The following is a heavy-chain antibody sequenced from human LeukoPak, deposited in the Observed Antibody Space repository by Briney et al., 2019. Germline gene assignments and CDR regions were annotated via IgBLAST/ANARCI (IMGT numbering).Heavy chain of an antibody. Sequence: SETLSLTCAVSGGSISSGGYSWSWIRQPPGKGLEWIGYIYHRGRTYYNPSLKSRATISVDRSKNQFSLKLSSVTAADTAVYYCARESGYSGYDYFDYWGQGTLVTVSS. CDR1: GGSISSGGYS. J-gene: IGHJ4*02. CDR3: ARESGYSGYDYFDY. CDR2: IYHRGRT. V-gene: IGHV4-30-2*01. D-gene: IGHD5-12*01.